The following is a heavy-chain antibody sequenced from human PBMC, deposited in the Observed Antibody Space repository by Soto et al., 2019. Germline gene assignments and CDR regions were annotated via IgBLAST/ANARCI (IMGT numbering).Heavy chain of an antibody. V-gene: IGHV4-31*03. CDR3: ARDSLVVSGGYYYYYYMDV. J-gene: IGHJ6*03. CDR2: IYYSGST. D-gene: IGHD2-15*01. CDR1: GGSISSGGYY. Sequence: QVQLQESGPGLVKPSQTLSLTCTVSGGSISSGGYYWSWIRQHPGKGLEWIGYIYYSGSTYYNPSLKSRVNISVDTSKNQFSLKLSSVTAADTAVYYCARDSLVVSGGYYYYYYMDVWGKGTTVTVSS.